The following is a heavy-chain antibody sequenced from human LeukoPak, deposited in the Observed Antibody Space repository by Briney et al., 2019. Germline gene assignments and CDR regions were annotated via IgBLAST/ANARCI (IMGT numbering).Heavy chain of an antibody. J-gene: IGHJ5*02. Sequence: ASVKVSCKASGYTFTSYGISWVRQAPGQGLEWMGWISAYNGNTNYAQKLQGRVTTTTDTSTSTAYMELRSLRSDDTAVYYCAANGYSSSWYKGGWFDPWGQGTLVTVSS. CDR3: AANGYSSSWYKGGWFDP. CDR2: ISAYNGNT. CDR1: GYTFTSYG. V-gene: IGHV1-18*01. D-gene: IGHD6-13*01.